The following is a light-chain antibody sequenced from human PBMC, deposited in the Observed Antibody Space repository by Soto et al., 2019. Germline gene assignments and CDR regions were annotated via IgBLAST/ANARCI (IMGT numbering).Light chain of an antibody. Sequence: EIVLTQSPGTLSLSPGERATLSCRASQSVSSSYLAWYQQKAGQAPRLLIYGASSRATGIPERFSGSGSGTDFTLTISRLEPEDFAVYYCQQYGSSPLTFGGGTKVEIK. V-gene: IGKV3-20*01. J-gene: IGKJ4*01. CDR2: GAS. CDR3: QQYGSSPLT. CDR1: QSVSSSY.